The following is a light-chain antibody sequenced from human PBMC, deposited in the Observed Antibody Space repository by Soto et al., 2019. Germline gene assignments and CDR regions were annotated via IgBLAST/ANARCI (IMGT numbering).Light chain of an antibody. V-gene: IGLV1-40*01. Sequence: QSVLTQPPSVSGAPGQRVTISCTGSSSNIGAGYDVHWYQQLPGTAPKLLIYGNSNRPSGVPDRFSGSKSGTSASLAITGLQAEDEADYYCFSFTTAWTHVFGTGTKVTVL. CDR2: GNS. CDR1: SSNIGAGYD. J-gene: IGLJ1*01. CDR3: FSFTTAWTHV.